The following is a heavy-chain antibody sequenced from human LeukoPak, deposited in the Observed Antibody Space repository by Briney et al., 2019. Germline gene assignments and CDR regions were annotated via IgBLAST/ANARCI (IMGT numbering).Heavy chain of an antibody. CDR1: GFTFGSYA. CDR3: ARVEMATITLPGNFDY. Sequence: GRSLRLSCAASGFTFGSYAMHWVREAPGKGLEGVAVISYDGRKKYYADSVKGRFTISRDNSKNTLYLQINSLRAEDTAVYYCARVEMATITLPGNFDYWGEGTLVTVSS. V-gene: IGHV3-30*04. J-gene: IGHJ4*02. CDR2: ISYDGRKK. D-gene: IGHD5-24*01.